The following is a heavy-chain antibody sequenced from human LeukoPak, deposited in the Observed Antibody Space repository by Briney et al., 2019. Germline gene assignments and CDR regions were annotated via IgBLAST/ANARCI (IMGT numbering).Heavy chain of an antibody. CDR2: IIPIFGTA. CDR3: ASSSGGYCSSTSCYNAY. CDR1: GGTFSSYA. D-gene: IGHD2-2*02. J-gene: IGHJ4*02. V-gene: IGHV1-69*01. Sequence: ASVKVSCKASGGTFSSYAISWVRQAPGQGLEWMGGIIPIFGTANCAQKFQGRVTITADESTSTAYMELSSLRSEDTAVYYCASSSGGYCSSTSCYNAYWGQGTLVTVSS.